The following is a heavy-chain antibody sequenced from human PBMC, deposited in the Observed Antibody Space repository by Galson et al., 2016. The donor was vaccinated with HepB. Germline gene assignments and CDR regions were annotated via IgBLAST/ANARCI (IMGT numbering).Heavy chain of an antibody. Sequence: SVKVSCKASGYTFTDYYVHWVRQAPGQGLEWMAWINPSSDDTNFGTNFAQKFQGRVTLTRDTSISTAYLELTRLRSDDTAMYYCTINTYAFDIWGQGTMVTVSS. CDR2: INPSSDDTNFGT. V-gene: IGHV1-2*02. J-gene: IGHJ3*02. CDR3: TINTYAFDI. CDR1: GYTFTDYY.